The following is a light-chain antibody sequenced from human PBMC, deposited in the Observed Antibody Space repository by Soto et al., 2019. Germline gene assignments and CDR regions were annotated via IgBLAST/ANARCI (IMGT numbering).Light chain of an antibody. V-gene: IGKV3D-7*01. CDR3: QQDDNLPGT. CDR2: TAS. J-gene: IGKJ1*01. Sequence: PGERVTLSCRASQSVSSSYFTWSQQKPGQAPRLLIYTASTRATSIPAGFSGSGSGTDFTFTISSLQPEDFAVYYCQQDDNLPGTFGQGNRVEVK. CDR1: QSVSSSY.